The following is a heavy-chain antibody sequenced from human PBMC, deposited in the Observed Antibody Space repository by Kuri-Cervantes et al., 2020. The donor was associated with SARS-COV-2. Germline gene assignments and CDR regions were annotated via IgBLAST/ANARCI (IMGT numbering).Heavy chain of an antibody. J-gene: IGHJ3*02. Sequence: GESLKISCTASGFTFGDYAMSWFRQAPGKGLEWVGFIRSKAYGGTTEYAASVKGRFTISRDDSKSIAYLQMSSLKTEDTAVYYCAKDWLPDDAFDIWGQGTMVTVSS. CDR3: AKDWLPDDAFDI. CDR1: GFTFGDYA. V-gene: IGHV3-49*03. D-gene: IGHD6-19*01. CDR2: IRSKAYGGTT.